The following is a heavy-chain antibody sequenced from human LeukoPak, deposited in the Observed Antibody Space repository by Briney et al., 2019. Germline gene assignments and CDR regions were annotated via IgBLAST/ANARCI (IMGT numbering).Heavy chain of an antibody. CDR1: GFTVSSNY. Sequence: PGGSLRLSCAASGFTVSSNYMSWVRQAPGKGLEWVSPISGSGGSTYYADSVKGRFTISRDNSKNTLYLQMNSLRAEDTAVYYCVGSHDFWSGSGYWGQGTLVTVSS. CDR2: ISGSGGST. D-gene: IGHD3-3*01. V-gene: IGHV3-23*01. J-gene: IGHJ4*02. CDR3: VGSHDFWSGSGY.